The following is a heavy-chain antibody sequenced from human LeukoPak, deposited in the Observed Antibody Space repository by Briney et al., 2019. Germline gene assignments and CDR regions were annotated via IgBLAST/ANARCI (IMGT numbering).Heavy chain of an antibody. Sequence: PGGSLRLSCAASGFIFGGFAMSWVRLAPGKGLEWVSVISGSGGHTYYADPVKGRFTISRDNSKNTLYLQMNSLRAEDTAVYYCAKGLGTRLYYFDYWGQGTLVTVSS. J-gene: IGHJ4*02. CDR1: GFIFGGFA. CDR3: AKGLGTRLYYFDY. D-gene: IGHD3-16*01. CDR2: ISGSGGHT. V-gene: IGHV3-23*01.